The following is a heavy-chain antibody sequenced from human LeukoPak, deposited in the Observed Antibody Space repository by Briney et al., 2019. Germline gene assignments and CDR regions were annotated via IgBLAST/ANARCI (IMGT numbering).Heavy chain of an antibody. V-gene: IGHV3-30*01. CDR3: ARGGIPTGPYYYFYYMDV. CDR2: ISYDGNNR. D-gene: IGHD1-14*01. Sequence: GSSLRLSCAASGFTFSRHVMQWVRQAPGKGLEWVAVISYDGNNRFYADSVKGRFTISRDNSRNTPYLQMNSLSGDDAAVYSCARGGIPTGPYYYFYYMDVWGKGTAVTVSS. CDR1: GFTFSRHV. J-gene: IGHJ6*03.